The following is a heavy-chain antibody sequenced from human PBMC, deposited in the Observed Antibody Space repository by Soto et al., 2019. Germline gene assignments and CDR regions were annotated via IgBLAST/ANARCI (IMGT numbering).Heavy chain of an antibody. V-gene: IGHV4-59*01. CDR2: IHSGGST. J-gene: IGHJ4*02. CDR1: GDSIRSYY. CDR3: ARMYYYDSSGPNFDL. D-gene: IGHD3-22*01. Sequence: PSETLSLTCTVSGDSIRSYYWGWIRQPSGGGLEWIGYIHSGGSTNYNPSLKSRVTISEDTSKNQLSLNLTSVTAADTAVYYCARMYYYDSSGPNFDLWGQGTLVTVSS.